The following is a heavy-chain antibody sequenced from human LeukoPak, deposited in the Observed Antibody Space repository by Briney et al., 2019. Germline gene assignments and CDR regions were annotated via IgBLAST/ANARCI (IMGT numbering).Heavy chain of an antibody. Sequence: GGSLRLSCAASGFTLSSYEMNWVRQAPGKGLEWISYISSSSSTKNYADSVKGRFTISRDNAKNSLYLQMNSLRAEDAAVYYCARARDVRYYYDSSGYSGAFDIWGQGTMVTVSS. J-gene: IGHJ3*02. V-gene: IGHV3-48*03. CDR2: ISSSSSTK. CDR1: GFTLSSYE. CDR3: ARARDVRYYYDSSGYSGAFDI. D-gene: IGHD3-22*01.